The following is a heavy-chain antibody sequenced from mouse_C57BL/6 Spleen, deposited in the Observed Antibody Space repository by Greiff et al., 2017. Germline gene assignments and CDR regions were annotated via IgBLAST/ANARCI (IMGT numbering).Heavy chain of an antibody. D-gene: IGHD2-4*01. V-gene: IGHV3-6*01. CDR2: ISYDGSN. CDR3: AREVRPYDYDAEFAY. J-gene: IGHJ3*01. Sequence: EVQLQQSGPGLVKPSQSLSLTCSVTGYSITSGYYWNWIRQFPGNKLEWMGYISYDGSNNYNPSLKNRISITCDTSKIPFFLKLNSLTTEDTATYYCAREVRPYDYDAEFAYWGQGTLVTVSA. CDR1: GYSITSGYY.